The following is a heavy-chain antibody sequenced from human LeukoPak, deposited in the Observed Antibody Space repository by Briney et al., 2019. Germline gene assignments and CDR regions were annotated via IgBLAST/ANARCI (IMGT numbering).Heavy chain of an antibody. Sequence: ASVKVSCKASGYTFTSYYLHWVRQAPAQGLEWMSIINPSGASTSYEQKFQGGVTMTSDTSTSRVYMELSSLRSEDTAVYYCARGIVTAAGTGGWYFDYWGQGTLVTVSS. V-gene: IGHV1-46*01. CDR3: ARGIVTAAGTGGWYFDY. CDR1: GYTFTSYY. J-gene: IGHJ4*02. D-gene: IGHD6-13*01. CDR2: INPSGAST.